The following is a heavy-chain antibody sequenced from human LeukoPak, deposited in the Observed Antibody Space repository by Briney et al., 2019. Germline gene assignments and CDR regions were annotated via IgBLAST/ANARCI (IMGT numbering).Heavy chain of an antibody. Sequence: SQTLSLTCDISGDSISSNTAARNWIRQSPSRGLEWLGRTYYRSKWYFEYAPSVEGRITVNPDTANNQFSLRLSSVTPEDTAMYYCARVNVKNWFDPWGQGTLVTVSS. J-gene: IGHJ5*02. CDR1: GDSISSNTAA. CDR3: ARVNVKNWFDP. V-gene: IGHV6-1*01. D-gene: IGHD2-8*01. CDR2: TYYRSKWYF.